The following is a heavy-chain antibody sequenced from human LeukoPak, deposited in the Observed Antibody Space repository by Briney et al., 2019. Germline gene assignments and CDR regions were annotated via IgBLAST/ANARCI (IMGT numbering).Heavy chain of an antibody. D-gene: IGHD1-1*01. CDR3: ARDSPPVRD. Sequence: PSETLSLTCAVSGGSITNGAYSWSWIRQPPGKGLEWIGYIYYSGSTNYNPSLKSRVTISVDTSKNQFSLKLSSVTAADTAVYYCARDSPPVRDWGQGTLVTVSS. V-gene: IGHV4-61*08. J-gene: IGHJ4*02. CDR1: GGSITNGAYS. CDR2: IYYSGST.